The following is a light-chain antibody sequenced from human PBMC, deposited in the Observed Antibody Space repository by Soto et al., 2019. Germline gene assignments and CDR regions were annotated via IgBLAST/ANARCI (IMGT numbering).Light chain of an antibody. CDR3: TSYTSSSTWM. Sequence: QSALTQPASVSGSPGQSITISCTGTSSDVGGYNYVSWYQQHPGKAPKLMIYEVTNRPSGVSNRFSGSKSGNTASLTISGLQAEDEAEYYCTSYTSSSTWMFGGGTKVTVL. CDR2: EVT. CDR1: SSDVGGYNY. V-gene: IGLV2-14*01. J-gene: IGLJ3*02.